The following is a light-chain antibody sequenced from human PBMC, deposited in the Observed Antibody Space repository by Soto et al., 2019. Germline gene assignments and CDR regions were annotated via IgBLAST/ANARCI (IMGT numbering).Light chain of an antibody. CDR2: GAS. V-gene: IGKV3-20*01. Sequence: EIVLTQSPGTLSLSPGERATLSCRASQSVSNNYLAWYQQKPGQAPRLLIYGASNWATGIPDRFSGSGSGTDFTLTISRLEPEDFAVYYCQQYGSSGTFGPGTKVEIK. CDR1: QSVSNNY. CDR3: QQYGSSGT. J-gene: IGKJ1*01.